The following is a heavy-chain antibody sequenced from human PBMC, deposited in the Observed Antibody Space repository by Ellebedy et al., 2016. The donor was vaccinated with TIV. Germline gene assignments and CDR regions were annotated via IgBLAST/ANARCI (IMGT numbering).Heavy chain of an antibody. V-gene: IGHV4-39*07. J-gene: IGHJ4*02. CDR1: GGSISSGGYY. CDR3: ARRSLAAPFDY. D-gene: IGHD6-13*01. Sequence: MPSETLSLTCTVSGGSISSGGYYWSWIRQHPGKGLEWIGSIYYSGSTNYNPSLKSRVTISVDTSKNQFSLKLSSVTAADTAVYYCARRSLAAPFDYWGQGTLVTVSS. CDR2: IYYSGST.